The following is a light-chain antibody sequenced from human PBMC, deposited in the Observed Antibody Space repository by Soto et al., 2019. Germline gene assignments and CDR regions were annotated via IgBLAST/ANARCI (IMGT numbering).Light chain of an antibody. J-gene: IGKJ1*01. CDR3: QYYGSSPWS. Sequence: EIVLTQSPGTLSLSPGERGTLSCRASQSVSSNYLAWYQQKPGQAPRLLIYSAFSRATGIQHRFSGSGSGTDLTLNISGLEPGDFAIYYCQYYGSSPWSFHQGTKVEIK. V-gene: IGKV3-20*01. CDR1: QSVSSNY. CDR2: SAF.